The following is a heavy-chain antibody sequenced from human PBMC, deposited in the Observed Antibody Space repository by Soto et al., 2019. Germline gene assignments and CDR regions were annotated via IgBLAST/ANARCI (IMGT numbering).Heavy chain of an antibody. D-gene: IGHD2-15*01. CDR3: AYLPCSGGSCYWFSFSGMDV. V-gene: IGHV2-5*02. CDR1: GFSLSTSGVG. Sequence: QITLKESGPPLVKPTQTLTLTCTFSGFSLSTSGVGVAWIRQPPGKALEWLALIYWDDDKRYRPSLESRHTITKDPSKNQVVLTMTNMDSVDTATYYCAYLPCSGGSCYWFSFSGMDVWGQGTTVTVPS. J-gene: IGHJ6*02. CDR2: IYWDDDK.